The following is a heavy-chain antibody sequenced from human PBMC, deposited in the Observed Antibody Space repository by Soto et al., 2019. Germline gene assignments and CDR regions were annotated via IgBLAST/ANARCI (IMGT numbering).Heavy chain of an antibody. D-gene: IGHD1-26*01. CDR1: GFAFDDYY. V-gene: IGHV3-72*01. CDR3: ARDTWGSYDY. J-gene: IGHJ4*02. CDR2: TRDKPNNYAA. Sequence: EGQLVQSGGGLVQPGGSLRLSCTASGFAFDDYYMDWVRQVPGKGLEWIGRTRDKPNNYAAEYVASVKGRFTITSEASQDSMYLQMNNAKTDDTAVYYCARDTWGSYDYWGQGALVIVSS.